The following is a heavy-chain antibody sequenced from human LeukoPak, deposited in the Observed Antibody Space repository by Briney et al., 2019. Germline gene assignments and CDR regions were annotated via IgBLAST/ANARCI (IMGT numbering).Heavy chain of an antibody. CDR1: GFTFSNAW. CDR3: VRRGYSFGWGS. D-gene: IGHD5-18*01. CDR2: IKEDATEK. Sequence: PGGSLRLSCAVSGFTFSNAWMSWVRQAPGKGLEWVAMIKEDATEKYYVDRVKGRFTISRDNTKNSLYLQMNSLRVEDTALYYCVRRGYSFGWGSWGQGTLVTVSS. J-gene: IGHJ4*02. V-gene: IGHV3-7*01.